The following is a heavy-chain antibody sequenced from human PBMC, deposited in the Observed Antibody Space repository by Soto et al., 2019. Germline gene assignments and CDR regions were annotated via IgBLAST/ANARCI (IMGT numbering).Heavy chain of an antibody. D-gene: IGHD3-10*01. CDR2: INAGNGNT. CDR1: GYTFTSYA. CDR3: ARDGAYGSGSYSDY. Sequence: ASVKGSCKASGYTFTSYAMHWVRQAPGQRLEWMGWINAGNGNTKYSQKFQGRVTITRDTSTSTVYMELSSLRSEDTAVYYCARDGAYGSGSYSDYWGEGILVTVSS. J-gene: IGHJ4*02. V-gene: IGHV1-3*01.